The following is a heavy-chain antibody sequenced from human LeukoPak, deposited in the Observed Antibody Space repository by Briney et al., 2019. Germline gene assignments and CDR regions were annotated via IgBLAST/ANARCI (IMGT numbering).Heavy chain of an antibody. CDR3: LRAPYYSGIEHYFDH. Sequence: LAGGSLRLSCAASGFAFSDYWMTWVRQAPGKGLEWAANIKRDGSEKYLVDSVKGRFTISRDNAKGSLYLQMNSMRAEDTAVYYCLRAPYYSGIEHYFDHWGQGILVTVSS. CDR1: GFAFSDYW. V-gene: IGHV3-7*03. J-gene: IGHJ4*02. D-gene: IGHD3-22*01. CDR2: IKRDGSEK.